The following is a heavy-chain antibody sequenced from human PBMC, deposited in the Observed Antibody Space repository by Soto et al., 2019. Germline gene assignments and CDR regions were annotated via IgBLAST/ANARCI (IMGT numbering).Heavy chain of an antibody. J-gene: IGHJ5*02. D-gene: IGHD2-2*01. V-gene: IGHV1-3*01. CDR2: INAGNGNT. Sequence: ASVKVSCKASGYTFTSYAMHWVRQAPGQRLEWMGWINAGNGNTKYSQKFQGRVTITRDTSARTAYMELSSLRSEDTAVYYCAKSSTIKLYNWFDPWGQGTLVTVSS. CDR3: AKSSTIKLYNWFDP. CDR1: GYTFTSYA.